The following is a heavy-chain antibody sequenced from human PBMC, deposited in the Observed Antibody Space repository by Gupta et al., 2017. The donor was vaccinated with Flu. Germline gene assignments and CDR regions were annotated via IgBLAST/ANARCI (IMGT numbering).Heavy chain of an antibody. J-gene: IGHJ4*02. Sequence: QVQLVQSGAEMKKPGSSVKVSCKASGGTFRRYAISWVRQAPGQGVEWMGGITAIFGTTNYAQKFQGRVTITADESTGTAYMELSSLTSEDTAVYYCAGGGTYYVSYFDYWGQGTLVTVSS. CDR2: ITAIFGTT. CDR1: GGTFRRYA. CDR3: AGGGTYYVSYFDY. V-gene: IGHV1-69*01. D-gene: IGHD1-26*01.